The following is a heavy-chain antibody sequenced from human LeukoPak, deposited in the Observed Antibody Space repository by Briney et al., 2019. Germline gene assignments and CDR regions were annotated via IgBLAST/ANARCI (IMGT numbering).Heavy chain of an antibody. J-gene: IGHJ5*02. D-gene: IGHD3-3*01. Sequence: GGSLRLSCAASGFTFSSYAMSWVRRAPGKGLEWVSAISGSGGSTYYADSVKGRFTISRDNSKNTLYLQMNSLRAEDTAVYYCAKEDYDFWSGYLLWFDPWGQGTLVTVSS. V-gene: IGHV3-23*01. CDR3: AKEDYDFWSGYLLWFDP. CDR1: GFTFSSYA. CDR2: ISGSGGST.